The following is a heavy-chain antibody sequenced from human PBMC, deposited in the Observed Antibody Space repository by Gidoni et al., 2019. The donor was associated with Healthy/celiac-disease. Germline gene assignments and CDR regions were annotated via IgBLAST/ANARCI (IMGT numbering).Heavy chain of an antibody. CDR2: ISSSSSYI. J-gene: IGHJ4*02. CDR1: GFTFSSYS. V-gene: IGHV3-21*01. D-gene: IGHD5-12*01. Sequence: EVQLVESGGGLVKPGGSLRLSCAASGFTFSSYSMTWVRQAPGKGLEWVSSISSSSSYIYYADSVKGRFTISRDNAKNSLYLQMNSLRAEDTAVYYCARDSETGEYSGYDLGIDYWGQGTLVTVSS. CDR3: ARDSETGEYSGYDLGIDY.